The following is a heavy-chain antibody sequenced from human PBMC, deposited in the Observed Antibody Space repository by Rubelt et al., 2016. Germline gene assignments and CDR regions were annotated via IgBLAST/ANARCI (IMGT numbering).Heavy chain of an antibody. CDR2: INHSGST. CDR1: VGSFSGYY. D-gene: IGHD6-13*01. Sequence: QVQLQQWGAGLLKPSETLSLTCAVYVGSFSGYYWTWIRQSPGKGLEWIGEINHSGSTNQNPSPKGRASIPVTTPKNQVSWKVTCVTAAYTAVYYCARGTAAVGKGRSGTDVWGQGTTVTVPS. J-gene: IGHJ6*02. CDR3: ARGTAAVGKGRSGTDV. V-gene: IGHV4-34*04.